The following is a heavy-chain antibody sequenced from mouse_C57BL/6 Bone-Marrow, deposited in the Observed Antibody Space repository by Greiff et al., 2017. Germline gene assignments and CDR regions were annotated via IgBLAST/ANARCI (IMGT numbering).Heavy chain of an antibody. V-gene: IGHV1-15*01. CDR2: IAPETGGT. Sequence: VKLMESGAELVRPGASVTLSCKASGYTFTDYEMHWVKQTPVHGLEWIGAIAPETGGTAYNQKFKGKAILTADKSSSTAYMELRSLTSEDSAVYYCTRTLYYFDYWGQGTTLTVSS. J-gene: IGHJ2*01. CDR3: TRTLYYFDY. CDR1: GYTFTDYE.